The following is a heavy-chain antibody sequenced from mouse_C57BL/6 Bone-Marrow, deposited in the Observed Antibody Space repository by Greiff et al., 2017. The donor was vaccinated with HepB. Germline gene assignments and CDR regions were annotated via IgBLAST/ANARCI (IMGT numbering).Heavy chain of an antibody. CDR3: ARRYYGSSYD. V-gene: IGHV1-61*01. D-gene: IGHD1-1*01. CDR2: IYPSDSET. J-gene: IGHJ2*01. Sequence: QVQLKQPGAELVRPGSSVKLSCKASGYTFTSYCMDWVKQRPGQGLEWIGNIYPSDSETHYNQKFKDKATLTVDKSSSTAYMQLSSLTSEDSAVYYCARRYYGSSYDWGQGTTLTVSS. CDR1: GYTFTSYC.